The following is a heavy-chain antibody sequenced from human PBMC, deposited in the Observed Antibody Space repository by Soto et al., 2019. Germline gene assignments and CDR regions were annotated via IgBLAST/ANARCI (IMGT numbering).Heavy chain of an antibody. J-gene: IGHJ4*02. V-gene: IGHV1-18*01. D-gene: IGHD1-7*01. Sequence: ASVKVSCKASGYTFDGYGITCVRQSPLQWLEWMGCINTYNGNTHYAQKFQGRVTLTTDTSSSTAYMELRGLRSDDTAVYYCARDLRRGNYSPPSDYWGQGALVTVSS. CDR2: INTYNGNT. CDR1: GYTFDGYG. CDR3: ARDLRRGNYSPPSDY.